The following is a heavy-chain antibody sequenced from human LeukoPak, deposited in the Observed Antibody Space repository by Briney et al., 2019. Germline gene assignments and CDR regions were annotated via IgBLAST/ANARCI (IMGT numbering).Heavy chain of an antibody. Sequence: SVKVSCKASGDTFSSYAISWVRQAPGQGLEWMGRIIPVVGIANYAQRFQGRVTITADKSTSTAYMELSSLRSEDTAVYYCATSSIAAAGTPYNWFDPWGQGTLVTVSS. V-gene: IGHV1-69*04. J-gene: IGHJ5*02. CDR2: IIPVVGIA. CDR3: ATSSIAAAGTPYNWFDP. D-gene: IGHD6-13*01. CDR1: GDTFSSYA.